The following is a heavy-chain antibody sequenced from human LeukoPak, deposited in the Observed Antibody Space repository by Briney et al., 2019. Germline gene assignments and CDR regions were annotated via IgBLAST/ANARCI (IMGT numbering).Heavy chain of an antibody. V-gene: IGHV3-48*03. CDR2: ISSSCSTI. J-gene: IGHJ6*02. CDR1: GFTFSSYV. CDR3: AREPYYYDSSGSNYYYYGMDV. Sequence: QPGGSLRLSCAASGFTFSSYVMNWVRQAPGKGLERVSYISSSCSTIYYADSVKSRFTISRDNAKTPLYLQMTSLRAEDTAVYYCAREPYYYDSSGSNYYYYGMDVWGQGTTVTVSS. D-gene: IGHD3-22*01.